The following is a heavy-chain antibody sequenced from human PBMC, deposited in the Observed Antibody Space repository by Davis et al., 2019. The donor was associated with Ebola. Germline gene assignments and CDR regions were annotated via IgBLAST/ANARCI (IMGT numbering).Heavy chain of an antibody. CDR3: VRGRNVVVAAADSQWFDP. CDR2: IYNSGTT. J-gene: IGHJ5*02. V-gene: IGHV4-31*03. CDR1: GASISTGGNY. D-gene: IGHD2-21*02. Sequence: SETLSLTCSVSGASISTGGNYWTWIRHPPGQGLEWIGYIYNSGTTYYNPSLKSRLLISADTSRNQFSLNLSSVTAADTAVYYCVRGRNVVVAAADSQWFDPWGQGTVVTVSS.